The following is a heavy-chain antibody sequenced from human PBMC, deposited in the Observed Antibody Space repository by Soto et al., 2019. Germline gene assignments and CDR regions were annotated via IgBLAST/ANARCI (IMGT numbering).Heavy chain of an antibody. V-gene: IGHV1-69*01. CDR3: ARGSIPAASYFDY. J-gene: IGHJ4*03. CDR2: IIPMFGTA. D-gene: IGHD2-2*01. Sequence: QVQLVQSGAEVKKPGSSVKVSCQASGGTFRTHAISWVRQAPGQGLEWMGGIIPMFGTANYAPKYQGTVTITADESTNTAYIKLRRLRSEDTAVYYCARGSIPAASYFDYWGHGTPVTVSS. CDR1: GGTFRTHA.